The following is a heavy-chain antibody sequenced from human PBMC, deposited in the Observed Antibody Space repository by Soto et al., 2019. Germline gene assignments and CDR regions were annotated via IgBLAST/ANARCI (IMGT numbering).Heavy chain of an antibody. CDR1: GFNLNTYG. V-gene: IGHV3-30*03. CDR3: VRDLALMADY. CDR2: ILYDGSKK. J-gene: IGHJ4*02. Sequence: PWGSLRLSCVSSGFNLNTYGIYWVRQAPGKGLQWVAQILYDGSKKHYADSVSGRFTITRDNSKKTVYLQMDSLRVDDTSMYYCVRDLALMADYWGQGTLVTVSS. D-gene: IGHD3-16*01.